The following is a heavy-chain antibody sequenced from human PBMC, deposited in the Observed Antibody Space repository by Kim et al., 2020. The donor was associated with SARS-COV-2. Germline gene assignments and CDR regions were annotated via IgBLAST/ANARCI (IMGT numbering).Heavy chain of an antibody. D-gene: IGHD3-9*01. Sequence: GGSLRLSCAASGFTFSNYGMHWVRQAPGKGLEWVAVIWNDGSNKYYADSVKGRFTISRDNSKNTLYLQMNSLRAEDTAVYYCARGEQYYDILTGYLYYFDYWGQGTLVTVSS. CDR3: ARGEQYYDILTGYLYYFDY. CDR1: GFTFSNYG. V-gene: IGHV3-33*01. CDR2: IWNDGSNK. J-gene: IGHJ4*02.